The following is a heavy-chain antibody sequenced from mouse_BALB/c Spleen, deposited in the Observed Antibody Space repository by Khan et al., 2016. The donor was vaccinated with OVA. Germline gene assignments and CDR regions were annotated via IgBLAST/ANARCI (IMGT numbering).Heavy chain of an antibody. Sequence: EVQLQESGPGLVKPSQSLSLTCTVTGYSITSGYGWNWIRQFPGNKLEWMCYISYSGSTNYNPSFKSRISITRDTSKNQSFLQLNYVTTEDTATXYCARTARINYWGQGTTLTVSS. CDR2: ISYSGST. CDR1: GYSITSGYG. J-gene: IGHJ2*01. V-gene: IGHV3-2*02. D-gene: IGHD1-2*01. CDR3: ARTARINY.